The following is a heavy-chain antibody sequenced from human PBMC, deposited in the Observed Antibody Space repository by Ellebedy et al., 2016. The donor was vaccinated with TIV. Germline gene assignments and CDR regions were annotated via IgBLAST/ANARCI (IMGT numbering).Heavy chain of an antibody. V-gene: IGHV4-39*01. CDR1: GASISSYY. J-gene: IGHJ2*01. D-gene: IGHD3/OR15-3a*01. CDR2: IYYSGNT. CDR3: ARNVLIFTFDKWYSDL. Sequence: SETLSLTCNVSGASISSYYWGWIRQPPGKGLEWIGTIYYSGNTYYNPSLKSRVTISVDTSKNQFSLKLSSVTAADTAVYYCARNVLIFTFDKWYSDLWGRGTLVTVSS.